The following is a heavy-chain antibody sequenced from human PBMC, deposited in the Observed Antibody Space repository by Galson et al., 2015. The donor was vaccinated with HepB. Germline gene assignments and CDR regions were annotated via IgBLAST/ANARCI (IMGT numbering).Heavy chain of an antibody. CDR1: GGTFSSYT. CDR2: IIPILGIA. D-gene: IGHD5-24*01. J-gene: IGHJ4*02. Sequence: SVKVSCKASGGTFSSYTISWVRQAPGQGHEWMGRIIPILGIANYAQKFQGRVTITADKSTSTAYMELSSLRSEDTAVYYCASFRWLQPESFGWGQGTLVTVSS. V-gene: IGHV1-69*02. CDR3: ASFRWLQPESFG.